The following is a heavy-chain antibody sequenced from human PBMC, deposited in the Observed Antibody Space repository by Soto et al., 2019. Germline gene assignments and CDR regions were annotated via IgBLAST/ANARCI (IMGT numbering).Heavy chain of an antibody. V-gene: IGHV3-23*01. D-gene: IGHD4-17*01. Sequence: PGGSLRLSCAASGFTFSSYALSWVRQAPGKGLEWVSAISGSGGSTYYADSVAGRFTISRDNSKNTLYLQMHSLRAEDTAVYYCAKDGNTVIYYFDYWGQGTLVTVSS. CDR1: GFTFSSYA. J-gene: IGHJ4*02. CDR2: ISGSGGST. CDR3: AKDGNTVIYYFDY.